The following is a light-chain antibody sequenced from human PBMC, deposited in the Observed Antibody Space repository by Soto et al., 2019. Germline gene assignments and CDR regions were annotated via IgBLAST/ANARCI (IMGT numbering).Light chain of an antibody. CDR1: QDISNY. CDR2: DAS. CDR3: QQCDKLPIT. J-gene: IGKJ4*01. V-gene: IGKV1-33*01. Sequence: DIQMTQSPSSLSASVGDRVTITCQASQDISNYLNWYQQKPGKAPKLLIYDASNLETGAPSRFSGSGSGTDFTFTISSLQPEDIATYYCQQCDKLPITFGGGTKGDIK.